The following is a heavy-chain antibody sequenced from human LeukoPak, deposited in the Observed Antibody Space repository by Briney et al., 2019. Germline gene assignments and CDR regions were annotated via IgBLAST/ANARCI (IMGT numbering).Heavy chain of an antibody. CDR2: ISWNSGSI. CDR1: GFTFDDYA. V-gene: IGHV3-9*01. CDR3: ARDGNIGYYYDSSAYYPHY. D-gene: IGHD3-22*01. Sequence: PGGSLRLSCAASGFTFDDYAMHWVRQAPGKGLEWVSGISWNSGSIGYADSVKGRFTISRDNAKNSLYLQMNSLRAEDTAVYYCARDGNIGYYYDSSAYYPHYWGQGTLVTVSS. J-gene: IGHJ4*02.